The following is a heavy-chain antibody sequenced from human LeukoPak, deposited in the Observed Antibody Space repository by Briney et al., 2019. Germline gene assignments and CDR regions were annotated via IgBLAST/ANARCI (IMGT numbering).Heavy chain of an antibody. CDR3: AKDMSDYTNFPDV. V-gene: IGHV3-23*01. D-gene: IGHD4-11*01. J-gene: IGHJ6*02. Sequence: PGGSLRLSCAASGFIFTTYAMIWVRQAPGKGLEWVSTISGGGGSTFYADSVKGRFTIFRVNSKNTLYLQMNSLRAEDTAIYYCAKDMSDYTNFPDVWGQGITVTVSS. CDR1: GFIFTTYA. CDR2: ISGGGGST.